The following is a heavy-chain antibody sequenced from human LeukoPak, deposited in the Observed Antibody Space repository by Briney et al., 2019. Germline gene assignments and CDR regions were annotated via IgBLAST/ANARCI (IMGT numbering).Heavy chain of an antibody. CDR2: THSSGST. D-gene: IGHD3-10*01. V-gene: IGHV4-4*07. J-gene: IGHJ3*02. Sequence: SETLSFTCTVSGGSVSGYYWTWIRQPAGKGLEWIGRTHSSGSTNYNPSLKSRVTMSVDTSKNQFSLKLSSVTAADTAVYYCARAYYGSGVVNAFDIWGQGTMVTVSS. CDR1: GGSVSGYY. CDR3: ARAYYGSGVVNAFDI.